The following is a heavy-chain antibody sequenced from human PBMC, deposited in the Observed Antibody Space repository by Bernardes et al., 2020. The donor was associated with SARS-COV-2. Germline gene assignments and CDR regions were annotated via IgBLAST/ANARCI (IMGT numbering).Heavy chain of an antibody. D-gene: IGHD3-3*01. Sequence: ASVKVSCKASGYTFTSYYMHWVRQAPGQGLEWMGIINPSGGSTSYAQKFQGRVTMTRDTSTSTVYMELSSLRSEDTAVYYCARDQDFWSGYYFGMDVWGQGTTVTVSS. J-gene: IGHJ6*02. CDR3: ARDQDFWSGYYFGMDV. V-gene: IGHV1-46*03. CDR2: INPSGGST. CDR1: GYTFTSYY.